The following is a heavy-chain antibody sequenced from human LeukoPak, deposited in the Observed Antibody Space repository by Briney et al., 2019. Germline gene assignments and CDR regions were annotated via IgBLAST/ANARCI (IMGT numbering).Heavy chain of an antibody. CDR2: MYYSGCR. J-gene: IGHJ3*01. CDR1: GGSMSGYY. D-gene: IGHD3-9*01. V-gene: IGHV4-59*01. CDR3: ARGYFDHFDAFDL. Sequence: SETLSLTCTVSGGSMSGYYWSWIRQPPAKELDWVGCMYYSGCRNYYPSLKTQGTISIDTDKNQFSLKLSSVTAADTAVYYCARGYFDHFDAFDLWGERAIVTVS.